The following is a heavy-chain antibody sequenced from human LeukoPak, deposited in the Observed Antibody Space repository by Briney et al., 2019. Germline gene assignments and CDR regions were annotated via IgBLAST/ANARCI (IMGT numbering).Heavy chain of an antibody. D-gene: IGHD3-22*01. CDR2: INPNSGGT. J-gene: IGHJ4*02. CDR3: ATRLSYYYDSSGYYYFDY. CDR1: GYTFTGYY. V-gene: IGHV1-2*02. Sequence: ASVKVSCKASGYTFTGYYMHWVRQAPGQGLEWMGWINPNSGGTNYAQKFQGRVTMTRDTSISTAYMELSRLRSDDTAVYYCATRLSYYYDSSGYYYFDYWGQGTLVTVSS.